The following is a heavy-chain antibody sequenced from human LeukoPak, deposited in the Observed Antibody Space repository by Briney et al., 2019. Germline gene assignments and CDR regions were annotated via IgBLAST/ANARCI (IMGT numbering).Heavy chain of an antibody. CDR3: AKISGSYLPPYYYYYMDV. J-gene: IGHJ6*03. V-gene: IGHV4-34*01. Sequence: SETLSLTCAVYGGSFSGYYWSWIRQPPGQGLEWIGEINHSGSTNYNPSLKSRVTISVDTSKNQFSLKLSSVTAADTAVYYCAKISGSYLPPYYYYYMDVWGKGTTVTVSS. D-gene: IGHD1-26*01. CDR2: INHSGST. CDR1: GGSFSGYY.